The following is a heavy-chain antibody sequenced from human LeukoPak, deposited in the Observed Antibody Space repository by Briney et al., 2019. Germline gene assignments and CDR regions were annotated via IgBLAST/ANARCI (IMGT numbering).Heavy chain of an antibody. J-gene: IGHJ3*01. CDR1: GFTVSSYG. D-gene: IGHD6-13*01. CDR3: AKARIAAAGTGAFDV. Sequence: PGGSLRLSCAVSGFTVSSYGMTWVRQAPGKGLEWVSAFSATDGSAQYAESVKGRLTISRDNSKNSLYLQMNSLRDEDTAVYYCAKARIAAAGTGAFDVWGQGTMVTVSS. CDR2: FSATDGSA. V-gene: IGHV3-23*01.